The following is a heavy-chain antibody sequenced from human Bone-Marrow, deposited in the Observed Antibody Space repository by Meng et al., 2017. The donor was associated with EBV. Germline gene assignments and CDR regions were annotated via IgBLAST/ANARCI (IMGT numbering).Heavy chain of an antibody. J-gene: IGHJ4*02. D-gene: IGHD3-10*01. V-gene: IGHV4-61*01. CDR1: GASVSGGTYH. Sequence: HVQPKDSGPGLAKPSETLSLTCTVSGASVSGGTYHWSWIQQPPGKELEWIGYIYNGGTTIYNPSLKSRVTILVDASKNQFSLKLSSVTTADTAVYYCAKSRSSTPGVVDYWGQGTLVTVSS. CDR3: AKSRSSTPGVVDY. CDR2: IYNGGTT.